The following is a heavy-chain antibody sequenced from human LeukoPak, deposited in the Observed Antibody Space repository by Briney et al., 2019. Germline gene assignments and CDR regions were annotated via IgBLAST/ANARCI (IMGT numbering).Heavy chain of an antibody. CDR2: ISASGGMS. CDR1: GFNFDTYT. D-gene: IGHD3-22*01. CDR3: VKDTGMYSYDSSGFDN. J-gene: IGHJ4*02. V-gene: IGHV3-23*01. Sequence: GGSLRLSCAASGFNFDTYTMNWVRQAPGEGLQWVALISASGGMSYYTDSVKGRFSISRDSFRNTLHLKMNDLRTEDTAVYYCVKDTGMYSYDSSGFDNWGQGTLVTVSS.